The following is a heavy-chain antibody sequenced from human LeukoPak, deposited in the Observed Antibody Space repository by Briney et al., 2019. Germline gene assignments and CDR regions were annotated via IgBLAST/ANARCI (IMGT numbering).Heavy chain of an antibody. Sequence: PSETLSLTCTVAGGSIAGSSHYGGWIRESPGKGLEWIGSINYAGSTYYNPSLKSRVTISVDTSKNQSSLKLNSVTAADTAVYYCARQWFFWGQGTLVTVSS. J-gene: IGHJ4*02. D-gene: IGHD3-10*01. CDR3: ARQWFF. CDR2: INYAGST. V-gene: IGHV4-39*01. CDR1: GGSIAGSSHY.